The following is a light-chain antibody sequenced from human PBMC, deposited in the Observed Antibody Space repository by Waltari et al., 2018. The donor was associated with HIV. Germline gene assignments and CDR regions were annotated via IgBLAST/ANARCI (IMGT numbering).Light chain of an antibody. Sequence: QSALTQPASVSGSPGQSLTLSCTGTSSDVGGYNYVSCYQQHPGTAPNLMIYEVSKRPSGVSNRFSGSKSGNTASLTISGLQAEDEADYYCSSYTSSSTLEFGGGTKLTVL. CDR3: SSYTSSSTLE. CDR1: SSDVGGYNY. CDR2: EVS. J-gene: IGLJ3*02. V-gene: IGLV2-14*01.